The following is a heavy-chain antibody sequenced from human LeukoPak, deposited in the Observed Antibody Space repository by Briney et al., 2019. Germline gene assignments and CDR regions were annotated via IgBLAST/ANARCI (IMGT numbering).Heavy chain of an antibody. D-gene: IGHD5-12*01. CDR3: AKKEVDSA. J-gene: IGHJ5*02. CDR1: GFTFSSYA. Sequence: GGSLRLSYAASGFTFSSYAMSWVRQAPGKGLEWVSAIRDSGSSTHYADSVKGRFTTSRDNSKNTLFLQMNSLRAEDTAIYYCAKKEVDSAWGQGTLVTVSS. V-gene: IGHV3-23*01. CDR2: IRDSGSST.